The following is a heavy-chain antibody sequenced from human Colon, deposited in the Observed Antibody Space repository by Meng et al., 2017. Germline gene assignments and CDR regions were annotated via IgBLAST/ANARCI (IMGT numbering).Heavy chain of an antibody. Sequence: QCQFVTSGAEVKKPGASVKVSCQASGYTFTSYILHWVRQAPGQRPEWMGLINAGNGDTKYSQTFQARITITSDTSASTAYMELTSLRFEDTAVYYCVSLDSYGDFWGQGTLVTVSS. CDR1: GYTFTSYI. V-gene: IGHV1-3*01. J-gene: IGHJ4*02. D-gene: IGHD5-18*01. CDR3: VSLDSYGDF. CDR2: INAGNGDT.